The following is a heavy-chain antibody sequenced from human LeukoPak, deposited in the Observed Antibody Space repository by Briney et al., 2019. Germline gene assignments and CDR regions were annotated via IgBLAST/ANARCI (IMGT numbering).Heavy chain of an antibody. CDR1: GFTFDDYA. CDR3: AKDIGWQVEMATMGC. V-gene: IGHV3-43*02. CDR2: ISGDGGST. J-gene: IGHJ4*02. D-gene: IGHD5-24*01. Sequence: GGSLRLSCAASGFTFDDYAMHWVRQAPGKGLEWVSLISGDGGSTYYADSVKGRFTISRDNSKNSLYLQMNSLRTEDTALYYCAKDIGWQVEMATMGCWGQGTLVTVSS.